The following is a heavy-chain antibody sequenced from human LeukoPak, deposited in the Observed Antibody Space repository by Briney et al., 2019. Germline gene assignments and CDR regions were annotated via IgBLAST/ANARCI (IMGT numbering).Heavy chain of an antibody. D-gene: IGHD5-18*01. J-gene: IGHJ4*02. CDR3: ATDSQVQLWPPIFDY. CDR1: GYTLTELS. Sequence: ASVKVSCKVSGYTLTELSMHWVRQAPGKGLEWMGGFDPEDGETIYAQKFQGRVTMTEDTSTDTAYMELSSLRSEDTAVYYCATDSQVQLWPPIFDYWGQGTLLTAYS. V-gene: IGHV1-24*01. CDR2: FDPEDGET.